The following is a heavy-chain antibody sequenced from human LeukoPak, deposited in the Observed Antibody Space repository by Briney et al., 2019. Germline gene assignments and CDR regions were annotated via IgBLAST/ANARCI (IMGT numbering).Heavy chain of an antibody. Sequence: GGSLRLSCAASGFPFSDYFMSWIRQAPGKGLEWVSYISTSGSTIYYTDSVKGRFTISRDNAKNSLFLQLNSLRAEDKAVYYCAKEGRYSGSDYDYFFDYWGQGTLVTVSS. V-gene: IGHV3-11*04. CDR3: AKEGRYSGSDYDYFFDY. CDR1: GFPFSDYF. CDR2: ISTSGSTI. J-gene: IGHJ4*02. D-gene: IGHD5-12*01.